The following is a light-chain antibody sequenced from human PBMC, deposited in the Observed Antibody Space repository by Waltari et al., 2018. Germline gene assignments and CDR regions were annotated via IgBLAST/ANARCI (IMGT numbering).Light chain of an antibody. CDR2: VAT. J-gene: IGKJ4*01. V-gene: IGKV1-9*01. Sequence: VTITCRASQGISSYLAWYQQKPGKAPKLLIYVATTLQSGVPSRFSGGGSGTDFTLTISSLQPEDFATYYCQQFNSYPFTFGGGTKVEMK. CDR3: QQFNSYPFT. CDR1: QGISSY.